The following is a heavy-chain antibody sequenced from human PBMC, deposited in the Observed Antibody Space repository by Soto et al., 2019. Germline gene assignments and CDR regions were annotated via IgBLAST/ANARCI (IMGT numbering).Heavy chain of an antibody. Sequence: VESGGGLVKPGGSLRLSCVASRFTFSDAWMSWLRQAPGKGLEWVGRIKSKPDGGTTDLAAPVKGRFIVSRDNSKNTMYLQMDRLETEETAVYYCSSGGHYFGDWGQGTLVTVSS. V-gene: IGHV3-15*01. CDR2: IKSKPDGGTT. CDR1: RFTFSDAW. CDR3: SSGGHYFGD. D-gene: IGHD3-10*01. J-gene: IGHJ4*02.